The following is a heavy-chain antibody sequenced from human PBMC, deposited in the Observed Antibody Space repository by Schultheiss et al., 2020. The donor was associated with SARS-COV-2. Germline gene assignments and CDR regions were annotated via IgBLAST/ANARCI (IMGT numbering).Heavy chain of an antibody. Sequence: ASVKVSCKASGYTFTGYYMHWVRQATGQGLEWMGWMNPNSGNTNYAQKFQGRVTMTTDTSTSTAYMELRSLRSDDTAVYYCARVVPAPIWSGYPFYGMDVWGQGTTVTVSS. CDR1: GYTFTGYY. V-gene: IGHV1-2*02. J-gene: IGHJ6*02. CDR3: ARVVPAPIWSGYPFYGMDV. D-gene: IGHD3-3*01. CDR2: MNPNSGNT.